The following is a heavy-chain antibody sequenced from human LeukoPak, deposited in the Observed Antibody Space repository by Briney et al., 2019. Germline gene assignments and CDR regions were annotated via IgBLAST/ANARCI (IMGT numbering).Heavy chain of an antibody. CDR1: GGSISSHY. Sequence: SETLSLTCTVSGGSISSHYWSWIRQPPGKGLEWIGYIYYSGSTNYNPSLKSRVTISVDTSKNQFSLKLSSVTAADTAVYYCARAPDSCARLSCYFDYWGQGTLVTVSS. CDR2: IYYSGST. D-gene: IGHD6-19*01. V-gene: IGHV4-59*11. CDR3: ARAPDSCARLSCYFDY. J-gene: IGHJ4*02.